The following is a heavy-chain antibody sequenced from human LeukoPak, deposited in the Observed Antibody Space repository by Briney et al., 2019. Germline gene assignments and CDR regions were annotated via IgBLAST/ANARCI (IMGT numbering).Heavy chain of an antibody. CDR1: GYSSSNGYY. Sequence: SETLSLXCTVSGYSSSNGYYWGWIRQPPGKGLEWIGSIYHSGSTYYNPSLKSRVTISVDTSKNQFSLKLSSVTAADTAVYYCARVDTMVRGVISPNFDYWGQGTLVTVSS. CDR2: IYHSGST. J-gene: IGHJ4*02. CDR3: ARVDTMVRGVISPNFDY. V-gene: IGHV4-38-2*02. D-gene: IGHD3-10*01.